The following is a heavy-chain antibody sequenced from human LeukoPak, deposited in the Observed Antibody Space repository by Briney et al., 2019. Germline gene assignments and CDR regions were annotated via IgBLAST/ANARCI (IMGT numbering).Heavy chain of an antibody. CDR1: GSTFGGYA. V-gene: IGHV3-64*01. CDR3: ARDVRQ. CDR2: ISSNGGST. Sequence: QPGGSLSSSGPASGSTFGGYALHWFGQAQGKGLEYVSAISSNGGSTYYANSVKGRFTISRDNSKNTLYLQMGSLRAEDMAVYYCARDVRQWGQGTLVTVSS. J-gene: IGHJ4*02.